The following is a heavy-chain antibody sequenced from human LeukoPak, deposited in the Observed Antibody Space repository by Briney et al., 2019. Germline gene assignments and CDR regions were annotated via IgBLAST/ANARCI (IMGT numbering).Heavy chain of an antibody. CDR1: GFTFSSYW. CDR2: IKQDGSVQ. Sequence: GGSLRLSCSASGFTFSSYWMSWVRQAPGKGLEWMANIKQDGSVQNYVDSVKGRFTISRDNAKDSLFLQLNNLRAEDTAVYFCARDGIMTYAFAIWAQGTKVTVSS. J-gene: IGHJ3*02. CDR3: ARDGIMTYAFAI. V-gene: IGHV3-7*01.